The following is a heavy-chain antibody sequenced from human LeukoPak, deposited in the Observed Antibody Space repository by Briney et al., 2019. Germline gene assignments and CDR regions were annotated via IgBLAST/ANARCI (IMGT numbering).Heavy chain of an antibody. J-gene: IGHJ4*02. Sequence: PGGSLRLSCAASGFTFTGYYMSWVRRAPGKGLEWVSSISSSSSYIYYADSVKGRFTISRDNAKNSLYLQMNSLRAEDTAVYYCARGGSGYYDYWGQGTLVTVSS. CDR2: ISSSSSYI. D-gene: IGHD3-3*01. V-gene: IGHV3-21*01. CDR3: ARGGSGYYDY. CDR1: GFTFTGYY.